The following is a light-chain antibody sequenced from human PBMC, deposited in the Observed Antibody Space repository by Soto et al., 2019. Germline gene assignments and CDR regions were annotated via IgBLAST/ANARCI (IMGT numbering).Light chain of an antibody. V-gene: IGKV3-15*01. Sequence: EIVMTQSPAALSVPPGERATLSCGASQSVSSNLAWYQQKPGQAPRRLIYGASTRATGIPARFSGSGSGTEFTLTISSLQSEDFAVYYCHQYNNWALTFGGGTKVEIK. CDR1: QSVSSN. CDR3: HQYNNWALT. J-gene: IGKJ4*01. CDR2: GAS.